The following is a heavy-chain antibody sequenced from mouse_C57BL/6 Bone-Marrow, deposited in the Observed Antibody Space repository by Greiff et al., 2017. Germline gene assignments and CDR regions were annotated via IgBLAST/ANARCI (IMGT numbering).Heavy chain of an antibody. CDR2: ISDGGSYT. CDR1: GFTFSSYA. CDR3: AREGVTTTD. V-gene: IGHV5-4*01. D-gene: IGHD2-1*01. J-gene: IGHJ2*01. Sequence: EVKLMESGGGLVKPGGSLKLSCAASGFTFSSYAMSWVRQTPEKRLEWVATISDGGSYTYYPDNVKGRVTISRDNAKNNLYLQMSHLKSEDTAMYYCAREGVTTTDWGQGTTLTVSS.